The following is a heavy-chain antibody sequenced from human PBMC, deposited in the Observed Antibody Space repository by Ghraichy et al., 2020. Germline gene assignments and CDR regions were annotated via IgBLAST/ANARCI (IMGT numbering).Heavy chain of an antibody. CDR3: ARLNILTGLALFDP. CDR1: GGSISSYY. Sequence: SETLSLTCTVSGGSISSYYWSWIRQPPGKGLEWIGYIYYSGSTNYNPSLKSRVTISVDTSKNQFSLKLSSVTAADTAVYYCARLNILTGLALFDPWGQGTLVTVSS. J-gene: IGHJ5*02. V-gene: IGHV4-59*08. CDR2: IYYSGST. D-gene: IGHD3-9*01.